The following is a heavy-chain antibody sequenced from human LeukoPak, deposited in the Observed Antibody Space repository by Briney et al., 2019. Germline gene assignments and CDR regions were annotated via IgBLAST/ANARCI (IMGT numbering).Heavy chain of an antibody. CDR3: ASLSSTMVRGIAYYFDY. CDR1: GFTFSSYG. V-gene: IGHV3-33*01. CDR2: IWYDGSNK. D-gene: IGHD3-10*01. J-gene: IGHJ4*02. Sequence: GGSLRLSCAASGFTFSSYGMHWVCQAPGKGLEWVAVIWYDGSNKYYADSVKGRFTISRDNSKNTLYLQMNSLRAEDTAVYYCASLSSTMVRGIAYYFDYWGQGTLVTVSS.